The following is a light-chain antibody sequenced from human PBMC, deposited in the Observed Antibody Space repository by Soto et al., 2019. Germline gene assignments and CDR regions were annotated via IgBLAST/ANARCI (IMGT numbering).Light chain of an antibody. Sequence: EIVLTQSPGTLSLSPGERATLSCSAIQSVSSSYLAWYQQKPGQAPRLLIYGASSRATGIPDRFSGSGSGTDFTLTIRRLEPEDFAVYYCQQYGSSYPWTFGQGTKVDI. CDR2: GAS. V-gene: IGKV3-20*01. CDR1: QSVSSSY. CDR3: QQYGSSYPWT. J-gene: IGKJ1*01.